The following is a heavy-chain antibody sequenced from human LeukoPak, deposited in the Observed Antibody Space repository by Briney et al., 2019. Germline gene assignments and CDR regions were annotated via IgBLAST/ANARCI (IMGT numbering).Heavy chain of an antibody. V-gene: IGHV3-21*01. CDR2: ISSSYI. CDR3: ARGAGRTTVTTVDY. D-gene: IGHD4-17*01. CDR1: GFTFSSYS. Sequence: PGGSLRLSCAASGFTFSSYSMNWVRQAPGKGLEWVSSISSSYIYYADSVKGRFTISRDNAKNSLYLQMNSLRAEDTAVYYCARGAGRTTVTTVDYWGQGTLVTVSS. J-gene: IGHJ4*02.